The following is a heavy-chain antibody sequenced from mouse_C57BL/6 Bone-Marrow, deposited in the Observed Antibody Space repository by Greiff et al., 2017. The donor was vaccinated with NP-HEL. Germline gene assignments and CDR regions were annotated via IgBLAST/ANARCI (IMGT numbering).Heavy chain of an antibody. CDR1: GYSITSGYY. Sequence: ESGPGLVKPSQSLSLTCSVTGYSITSGYYWNWIRQFPGNKLEWMGYISYDGSNNYNPSLKKRITITRDTSKNQLFLKLNAVTTEDTATYYCARWLVAGDYWGQGTTLTVSS. D-gene: IGHD1-1*01. CDR2: ISYDGSN. J-gene: IGHJ2*01. V-gene: IGHV3-6*01. CDR3: ARWLVAGDY.